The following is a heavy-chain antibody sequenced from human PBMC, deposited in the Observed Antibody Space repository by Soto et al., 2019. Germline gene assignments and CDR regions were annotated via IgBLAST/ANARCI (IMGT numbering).Heavy chain of an antibody. CDR1: GGSISSSNW. D-gene: IGHD3-10*01. CDR3: ARSYMVRGVANWFDP. V-gene: IGHV4-4*02. Sequence: QVQLQESGPGLVKPSGTLSVTCAVSGGSISSSNWWSWVRQPPGKGLEWIGEIYHSGSTNYNPSLKSRVTISVDKSKNQFSLKLSSVTASDTAVYYCARSYMVRGVANWFDPWGQGTLVTVSS. CDR2: IYHSGST. J-gene: IGHJ5*02.